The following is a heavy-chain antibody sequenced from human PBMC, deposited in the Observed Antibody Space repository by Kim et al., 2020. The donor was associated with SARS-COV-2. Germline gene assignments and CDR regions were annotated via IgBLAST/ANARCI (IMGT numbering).Heavy chain of an antibody. J-gene: IGHJ4*02. CDR1: GFTFSSYA. Sequence: GGSLRLSCAASGFTFSSYAMNWVRQAPGKGLEWVSAISGGGSSTYYADSVKGRFTISRDNSKNTLYLQMNSLRAEDTAVYYCAKDVVNGVIVIDAISDYWGQGTLVTVSS. D-gene: IGHD2-2*02. CDR3: AKDVVNGVIVIDAISDY. V-gene: IGHV3-23*01. CDR2: ISGGGSST.